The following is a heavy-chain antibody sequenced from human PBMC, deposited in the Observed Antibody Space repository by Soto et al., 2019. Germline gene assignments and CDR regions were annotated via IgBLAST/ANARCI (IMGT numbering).Heavy chain of an antibody. J-gene: IGHJ4*02. CDR2: FDPEDGET. D-gene: IGHD5-12*01. CDR1: GYTLTELS. V-gene: IGHV1-24*01. Sequence: ASVKVSCKVSGYTLTELSMHWVRQAPGKGLEWMGGFDPEDGETIYAQKFQGRVTMTEDTSTDTAYMELSSLRSEDTAVYYCATEVATTDSFDYWGQGTLVTVSS. CDR3: ATEVATTDSFDY.